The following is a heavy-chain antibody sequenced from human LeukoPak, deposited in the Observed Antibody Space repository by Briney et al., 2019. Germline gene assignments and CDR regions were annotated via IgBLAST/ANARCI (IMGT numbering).Heavy chain of an antibody. CDR2: IYYSGST. CDR3: AKHQQGVGAIIDY. D-gene: IGHD1-26*01. Sequence: SETLSLTCTVSGGSISSSSYYWGWIRQPPGKGLEWIGSIYYSGSTYYNPSLKSRVTISVDTSKNQFSLKLSSVTAADTAVYYCAKHQQGVGAIIDYWGQGTLVTVSS. J-gene: IGHJ4*02. CDR1: GGSISSSSYY. V-gene: IGHV4-39*01.